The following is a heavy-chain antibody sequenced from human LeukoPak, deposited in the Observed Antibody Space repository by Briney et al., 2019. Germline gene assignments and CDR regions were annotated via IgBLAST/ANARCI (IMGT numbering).Heavy chain of an antibody. CDR3: ARRQAYDSSGNLDY. CDR2: INHSGST. Sequence: SETLSLTCAVYGGSFSGYYWSWIRQPPGKGLEWIGEINHSGSTNYNPSLKSRVTLSVDKSKNQFSLKLSSVTAADTAVYYCARRQAYDSSGNLDYWGQGTLVTVSS. D-gene: IGHD3-22*01. V-gene: IGHV4-34*01. CDR1: GGSFSGYY. J-gene: IGHJ4*02.